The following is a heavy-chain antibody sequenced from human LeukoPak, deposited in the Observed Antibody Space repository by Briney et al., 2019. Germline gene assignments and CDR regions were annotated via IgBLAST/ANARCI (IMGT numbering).Heavy chain of an antibody. CDR2: ISAYNGNT. J-gene: IGHJ4*02. CDR1: GYTLTELS. D-gene: IGHD3-16*02. Sequence: ASVKVSCKVSGYTLTELSMHWVRQAPGQGLEWMGWISAYNGNTNYAKKLQGRVTMTTDTSTSTAYMELRSLRSDDTAVYYCARDTYYDYVWGSYRYDYWGQGTLVTVSS. CDR3: ARDTYYDYVWGSYRYDY. V-gene: IGHV1-18*01.